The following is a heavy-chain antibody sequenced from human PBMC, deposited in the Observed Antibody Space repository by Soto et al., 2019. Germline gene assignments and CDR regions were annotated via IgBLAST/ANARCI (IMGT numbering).Heavy chain of an antibody. V-gene: IGHV2-5*02. D-gene: IGHD3-10*01. J-gene: IGHJ3*02. CDR1: GFSLSTSGLG. CDR3: ADRPSLCRWFGEDSFDI. CDR2: IYLDDDK. Sequence: QITLKESSPTLVKPTQTLTLTCTFSGFSLSTSGLGVCWIRQPQGKALELLALIYLDDDKPYSTSLNRRLTHTKDTSKAQVGRTMTTMDPVVTATYSCADRPSLCRWFGEDSFDIWGRGAVITVSS.